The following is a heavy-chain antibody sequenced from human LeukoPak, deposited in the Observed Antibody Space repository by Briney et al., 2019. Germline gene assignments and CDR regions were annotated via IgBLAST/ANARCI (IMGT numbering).Heavy chain of an antibody. CDR2: INSDGSST. CDR1: GFTFSSYW. V-gene: IGHV3-74*01. Sequence: PGGSLRPSCAASGFTFSSYWMHWVRRAPGKGLVWVSRINSDGSSTSYADSVKGRFTISRDNAKNTLYLQMNSLRAEDTAVYYCARDHLFGNYIDYWGQGTLVTVSS. J-gene: IGHJ4*02. D-gene: IGHD3-10*02. CDR3: ARDHLFGNYIDY.